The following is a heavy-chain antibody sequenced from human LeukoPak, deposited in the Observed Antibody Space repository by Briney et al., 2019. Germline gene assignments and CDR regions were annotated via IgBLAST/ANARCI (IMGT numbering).Heavy chain of an antibody. CDR1: GGSFIGFH. D-gene: IGHD3-10*01. V-gene: IGHV4-34*01. J-gene: IGHJ4*02. CDR2: INHSGST. Sequence: SETLSLTCAVYGGSFIGFHWNWIRQPPGKGLEWIGDINHSGSTNYNPSLTSRVTISVDTSKNQFSLKLSSVTAADTAVYYCARDTIRYFDYWGQGTLVTVSS. CDR3: ARDTIRYFDY.